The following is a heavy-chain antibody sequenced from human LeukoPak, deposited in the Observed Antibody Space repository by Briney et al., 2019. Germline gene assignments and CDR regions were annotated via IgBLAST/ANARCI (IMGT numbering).Heavy chain of an antibody. CDR3: ARAAYGDYAFDY. J-gene: IGHJ4*02. Sequence: ASVKVPFKASGYTFTSYDINWVRQATGQGLEWMGWMNPNSGNTGYAQKFQCRVTITRNTSISTAYMELSSLRSEDTAVYYCARAAYGDYAFDYWGQGTLVTVSS. CDR1: GYTFTSYD. CDR2: MNPNSGNT. D-gene: IGHD4-17*01. V-gene: IGHV1-8*03.